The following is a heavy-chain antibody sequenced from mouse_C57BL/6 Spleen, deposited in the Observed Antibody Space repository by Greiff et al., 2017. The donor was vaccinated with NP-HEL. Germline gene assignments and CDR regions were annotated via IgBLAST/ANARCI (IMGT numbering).Heavy chain of an antibody. CDR2: INPNNGGT. V-gene: IGHV1-26*01. Sequence: VQLQQSGPELVKPGASVKISCKASGYTFTDYYMNWVKQSHGKSLEWIGDINPNNGGTSYNQKFKGKATLTVDKSSSTAYMELRSLTSEDSAVYYCARPLLPARAMDYWGQGTSVTVSS. CDR1: GYTFTDYY. J-gene: IGHJ4*01. D-gene: IGHD6-1*01. CDR3: ARPLLPARAMDY.